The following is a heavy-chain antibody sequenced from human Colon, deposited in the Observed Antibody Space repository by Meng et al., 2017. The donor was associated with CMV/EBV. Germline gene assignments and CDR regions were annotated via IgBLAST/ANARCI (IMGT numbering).Heavy chain of an antibody. V-gene: IGHV1-69*04. D-gene: IGHD6-19*01. J-gene: IGHJ4*02. Sequence: SVKVSCKASGGTFSKYVISWVRQAPGQGLEWMGRIIPILDTPNYAQRFQGRVTITADKSTNTVYMELSSLRYEDTAVYYCAKRQEDSSGWLLDWGQGTLVTVSS. CDR2: IIPILDTP. CDR1: GGTFSKYV. CDR3: AKRQEDSSGWLLD.